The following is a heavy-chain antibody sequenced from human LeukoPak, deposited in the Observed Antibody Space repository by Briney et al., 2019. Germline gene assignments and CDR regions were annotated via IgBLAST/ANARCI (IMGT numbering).Heavy chain of an antibody. D-gene: IGHD5-12*01. CDR3: ASLTKWLRPRSY. CDR1: GFTFSDYY. Sequence: GGSLRLSCAASGFTFSDYYMSWIRQAPGKGLEWVSYISSSGSTIYYADSVKGRFTISRDNAKNSLYLQMNSLRAEDTAVYYCASLTKWLRPRSYWGQGTLVTVSS. CDR2: ISSSGSTI. J-gene: IGHJ4*02. V-gene: IGHV3-11*01.